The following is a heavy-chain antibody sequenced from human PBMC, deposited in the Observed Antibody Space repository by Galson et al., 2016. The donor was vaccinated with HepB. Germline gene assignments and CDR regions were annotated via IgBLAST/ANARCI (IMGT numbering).Heavy chain of an antibody. Sequence: SLRLSCAASGFTFDDYGMHWVRQAPGKGPEWVSGISWNSGSVGYADSVKGRFTISRDNAKNSLILQMNSLRTEDTAFYYCAKDVGTGGYAPGYYYGVDVGGQGTTVTVSS. CDR2: ISWNSGSV. CDR3: AKDVGTGGYAPGYYYGVDV. V-gene: IGHV3-9*01. D-gene: IGHD5-12*01. J-gene: IGHJ6*02. CDR1: GFTFDDYG.